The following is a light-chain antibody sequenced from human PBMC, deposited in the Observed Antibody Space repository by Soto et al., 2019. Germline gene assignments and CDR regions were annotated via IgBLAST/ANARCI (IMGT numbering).Light chain of an antibody. Sequence: DIPLTQSPSSLCASVGDRVTITCRASQTISNYLNWYQMKPGKAPKLLIYGASSLQNGVPPRFCGSGSGTDFALTIRNLEPEDFASYFCQQSYTSPTFGPGTKVDL. CDR1: QTISNY. CDR2: GAS. CDR3: QQSYTSPT. J-gene: IGKJ3*01. V-gene: IGKV1-39*01.